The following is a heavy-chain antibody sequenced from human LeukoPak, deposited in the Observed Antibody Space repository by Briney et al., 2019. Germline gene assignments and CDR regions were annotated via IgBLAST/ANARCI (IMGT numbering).Heavy chain of an antibody. CDR3: ARGARRGIVVVPAATKYYFDY. J-gene: IGHJ4*02. V-gene: IGHV4-34*01. CDR1: GVSFSGYY. D-gene: IGHD2-2*01. CDR2: INHSGST. Sequence: SETLSLTCAVYGVSFSGYYWSWIRQPPGKGLEWIGEINHSGSTNYNPSLKSRVTISVDTSKNQFSLKLSSVTAADTAVYYCARGARRGIVVVPAATKYYFDYWGQGTLVTVSS.